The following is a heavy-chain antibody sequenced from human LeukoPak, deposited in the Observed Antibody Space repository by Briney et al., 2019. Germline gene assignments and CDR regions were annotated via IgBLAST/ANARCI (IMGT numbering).Heavy chain of an antibody. CDR3: AKDRTYYGSGPWGAFDI. V-gene: IGHV3-30*02. CDR1: GFTFSSYG. J-gene: IGHJ3*02. Sequence: SGGSLRLSCAASGFTFSSYGMHWVRQAPGKGLEWVTFLRYDGNNKYYADSVKGRFTISRDNSKNTLYLQMNSLRPEDTAVYYCAKDRTYYGSGPWGAFDIWGQGTMVTVSS. D-gene: IGHD3-10*01. CDR2: LRYDGNNK.